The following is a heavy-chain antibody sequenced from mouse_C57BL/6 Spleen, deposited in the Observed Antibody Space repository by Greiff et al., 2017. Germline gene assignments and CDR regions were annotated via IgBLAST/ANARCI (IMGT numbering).Heavy chain of an antibody. J-gene: IGHJ1*03. CDR2: IYPGDGDT. CDR1: GYAFSSSW. CDR3: ARSGITTAGYFDV. D-gene: IGHD1-2*01. V-gene: IGHV1-82*01. Sequence: QVQLKQSGPELVKPGASVKISCKASGYAFSSSWMNWVKQRPGKGLEWIGRIYPGDGDTNYNGKFKGKATLTADKSSSTAYMQLSSLTSEDSAVYFCARSGITTAGYFDVWGTGTTVTVSS.